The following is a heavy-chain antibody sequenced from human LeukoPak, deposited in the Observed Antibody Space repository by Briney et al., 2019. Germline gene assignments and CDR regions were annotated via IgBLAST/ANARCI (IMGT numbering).Heavy chain of an antibody. CDR2: VYHTGII. J-gene: IGHJ5*02. CDR3: ARHHSALNWFDP. D-gene: IGHD2-15*01. CDR1: GDPITSGTYY. V-gene: IGHV4-39*01. Sequence: PSETLSLTCTVSGDPITSGTYYWDWIRQAPGKGLEWIGNVYHTGIIYYNPSLESRVTMSVDTSKNQFSLKLNSLTAADTAVYYCARHHSALNWFDPWGQGTLVTVSS.